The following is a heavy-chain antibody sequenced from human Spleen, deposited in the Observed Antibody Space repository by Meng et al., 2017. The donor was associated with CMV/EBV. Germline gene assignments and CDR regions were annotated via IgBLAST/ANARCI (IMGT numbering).Heavy chain of an antibody. V-gene: IGHV3-48*03. D-gene: IGHD3-10*01. Sequence: GRSLRLSCAASGFTFSSYEMNWVRQAPGKGLEWVSYISSSGSTIYYADSVKGRFTVSRDNAKNTLNLQMNSLRVEDTAMYYCARIYGSESGAFDIWGQGTMVTVSS. CDR2: ISSSGSTI. J-gene: IGHJ3*02. CDR3: ARIYGSESGAFDI. CDR1: GFTFSSYE.